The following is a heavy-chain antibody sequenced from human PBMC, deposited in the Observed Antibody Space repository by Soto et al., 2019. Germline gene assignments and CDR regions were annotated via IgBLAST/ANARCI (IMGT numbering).Heavy chain of an antibody. V-gene: IGHV4-30-2*01. D-gene: IGHD1-26*01. Sequence: QLQLQESGSGLVKPSQTLSLTCAVSGGSISSGGYSWSWIRQPPGKGLEWNGYISHSGSTYYNPSLKTRGTISGDRSKYQFSLKLSSVTAADTAVYFCARGGALLDYWGQGTLVTVSS. J-gene: IGHJ4*02. CDR2: ISHSGST. CDR3: ARGGALLDY. CDR1: GGSISSGGYS.